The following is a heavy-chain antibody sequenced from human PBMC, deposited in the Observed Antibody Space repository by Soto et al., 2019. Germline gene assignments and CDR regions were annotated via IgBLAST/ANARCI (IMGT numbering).Heavy chain of an antibody. CDR1: GYTFTSYG. J-gene: IGHJ4*02. D-gene: IGHD6-13*01. CDR3: AREPPTIASAGREDY. Sequence: QVQLVQSGAEVKKPGASVKVSCKASGYTFTSYGISWVRQAPGQGREWMGWISAYNGNTNYAQKLQGRVTMTTDTSTSTANMELRSLRSDDTAVYYCAREPPTIASAGREDYWGQGTMVTVSS. V-gene: IGHV1-18*01. CDR2: ISAYNGNT.